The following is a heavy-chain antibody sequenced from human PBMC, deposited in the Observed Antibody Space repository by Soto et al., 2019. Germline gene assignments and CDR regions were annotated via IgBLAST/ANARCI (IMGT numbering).Heavy chain of an antibody. CDR1: GFTFSSYA. CDR2: ISGSGGST. CDR3: AKDRGYYDSSGYYPAHYFDY. D-gene: IGHD3-22*01. Sequence: EVQLLESGGGLVQPGGSLRLSCAASGFTFSSYAMSWVRQAPGKGLEWVSAISGSGGSTYYADSVKGRFTISRDNSKNTVYLQMNSLRAEDTAVYYCAKDRGYYDSSGYYPAHYFDYWGQGTLVTVSS. J-gene: IGHJ4*02. V-gene: IGHV3-23*01.